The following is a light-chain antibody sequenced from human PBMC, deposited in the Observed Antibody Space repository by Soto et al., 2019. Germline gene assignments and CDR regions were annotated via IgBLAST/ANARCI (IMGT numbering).Light chain of an antibody. CDR1: QDVRNW. CDR2: AAS. CDR3: QQANRFPLT. V-gene: IGKV1-12*01. Sequence: DIQMTQSPSSVSASVGDRVTITCRASQDVRNWLAWYQQKPGKAPKLLIYAASSLESGVPSRFSGTGSGTEFTRTISSLQPEDFATYYCQQANRFPLTFGGGTQVAIK. J-gene: IGKJ4*01.